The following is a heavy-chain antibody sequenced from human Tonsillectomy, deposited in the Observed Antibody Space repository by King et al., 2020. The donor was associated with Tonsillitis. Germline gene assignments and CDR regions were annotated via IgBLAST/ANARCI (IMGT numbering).Heavy chain of an antibody. CDR3: AGSFESATRPNWFDP. D-gene: IGHD6-6*01. V-gene: IGHV4-34*01. CDR2: INHSGGT. Sequence: VQLQQWGAGLLKPSETLSLTCAVYGGSFRGYYWNWIRQPPGKGLEWIGEINHSGGTNYNPSLKDRVTISVDTSKNQFSLKLISVTAADTAVYYCAGSFESATRPNWFDPWGQGTLVTVSS. CDR1: GGSFRGYY. J-gene: IGHJ5*02.